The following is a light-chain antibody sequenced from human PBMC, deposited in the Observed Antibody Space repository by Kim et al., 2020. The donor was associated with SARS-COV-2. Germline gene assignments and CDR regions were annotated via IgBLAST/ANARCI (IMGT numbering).Light chain of an antibody. CDR2: GAS. CDR3: QQYGSSPPWT. Sequence: VVLTQSPGTLSLSPGQRATLSCRAGQTVSGNYLAWYQQRPGQAPRLLIYGASNRSTGIPDRFTGSWSGTEFTLSISGLEPDDSAMYYCQQYGSSPPWTFGQGTKVDIK. J-gene: IGKJ1*01. CDR1: QTVSGNY. V-gene: IGKV3-20*01.